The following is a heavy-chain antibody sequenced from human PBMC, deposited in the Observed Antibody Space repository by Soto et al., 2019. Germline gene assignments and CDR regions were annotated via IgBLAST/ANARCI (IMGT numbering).Heavy chain of an antibody. CDR2: IKQDGSEK. J-gene: IGHJ6*02. Sequence: GGSLRLSCAASGFTFSSYWMSWVRQAPGKGLEWVANIKQDGSEKYYVDSVKGRFTISRDNAKNSLYLQMNSLRAEDTAVYYCARIGRDGYNYNYYYGMDVWGQGTTVTVSS. D-gene: IGHD5-12*01. CDR1: GFTFSSYW. V-gene: IGHV3-7*01. CDR3: ARIGRDGYNYNYYYGMDV.